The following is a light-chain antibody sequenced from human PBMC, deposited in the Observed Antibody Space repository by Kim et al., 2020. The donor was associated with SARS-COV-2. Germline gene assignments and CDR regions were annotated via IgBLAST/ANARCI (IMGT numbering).Light chain of an antibody. CDR2: GAS. Sequence: EIVMTQSPATLSVSPGERATLSCRASQSVSSNLAWYQQKPGQAPRLLIYGASTRATGIPGRFSGSGSGTEFTLTISSLQSEDFAVYYCKQDSHWPLNLGGGTKVDIK. J-gene: IGKJ4*01. CDR1: QSVSSN. CDR3: KQDSHWPLN. V-gene: IGKV3-15*01.